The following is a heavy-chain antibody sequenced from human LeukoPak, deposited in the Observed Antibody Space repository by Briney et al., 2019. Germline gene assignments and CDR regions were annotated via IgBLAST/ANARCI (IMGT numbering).Heavy chain of an antibody. J-gene: IGHJ4*02. CDR1: GFTFSSYA. V-gene: IGHV3-23*01. D-gene: IGHD4-23*01. Sequence: PGGSLRLSCAASGFTFSSYAMTWVRQAPGKGLEWVSAISGSGGTTYCADSVKGRFTISRDNSKNTLYLQMNSLRAEDTAVYYCAKAMAPTTVVTPVDYWGQGTLVTVSS. CDR2: ISGSGGTT. CDR3: AKAMAPTTVVTPVDY.